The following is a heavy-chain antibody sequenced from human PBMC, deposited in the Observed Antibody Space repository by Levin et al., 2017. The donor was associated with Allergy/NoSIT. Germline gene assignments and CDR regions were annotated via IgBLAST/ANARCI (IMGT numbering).Heavy chain of an antibody. J-gene: IGHJ4*02. CDR2: IWYDGSNK. Sequence: PGGSLRLSCAASGFTFSSYGMHWVRQAPGKGLEWVAVIWYDGSNKYYADSVKGRFTISRDNSKNTLYLQMNSLRAEDTAVYYCARDPVGGAGYYFDYWGQGTLVTVSS. CDR3: ARDPVGGAGYYFDY. V-gene: IGHV3-33*01. CDR1: GFTFSSYG. D-gene: IGHD3-10*01.